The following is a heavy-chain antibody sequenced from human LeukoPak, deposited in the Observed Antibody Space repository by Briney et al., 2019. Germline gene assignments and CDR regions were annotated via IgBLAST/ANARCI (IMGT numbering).Heavy chain of an antibody. V-gene: IGHV4-38-2*01. D-gene: IGHD2-21*01. Sequence: PSETLSLTCSVSGYSISSGYYWGWIRPPPGKGLEWIGTMYHGGGAYYNPSLSGRVAISLDKSRNHFTLMVTAVTAADTAFYYCARKGPEHLPTYFDHWGRGILVTVSS. CDR1: GYSISSGYY. J-gene: IGHJ4*02. CDR3: ARKGPEHLPTYFDH. CDR2: MYHGGGA.